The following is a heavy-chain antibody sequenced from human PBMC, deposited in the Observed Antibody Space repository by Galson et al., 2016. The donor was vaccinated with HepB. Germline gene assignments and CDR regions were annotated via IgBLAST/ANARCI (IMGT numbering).Heavy chain of an antibody. D-gene: IGHD1-1*01. Sequence: SLRLSCAASGFTFSSHAMCWVRQAPGKGLEWVSAISSSGSNTYDADSVKGRFTISRDTSKNTLFLQMNSLRAEDTAVYYCARSRRQGVHGTPYYFDYWGQGTLVTVSS. CDR2: ISSSGSNT. V-gene: IGHV3-23*01. CDR1: GFTFSSHA. CDR3: ARSRRQGVHGTPYYFDY. J-gene: IGHJ4*02.